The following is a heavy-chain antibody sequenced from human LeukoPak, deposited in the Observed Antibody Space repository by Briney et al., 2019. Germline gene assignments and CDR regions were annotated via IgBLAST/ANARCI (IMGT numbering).Heavy chain of an antibody. CDR2: IIPIFGTA. V-gene: IGHV1-69*06. J-gene: IGHJ3*02. CDR3: ARGAPDAFDI. Sequence: PVKVSSKALGGTFTRYAICRVRHAPGHRVEWMGGIIPIFGTANYAQKFQGRVTITADKSTSTAYMELSSLRSEDTAVYYCARGAPDAFDIWGQGTMVTVSS. CDR1: GGTFTRYA.